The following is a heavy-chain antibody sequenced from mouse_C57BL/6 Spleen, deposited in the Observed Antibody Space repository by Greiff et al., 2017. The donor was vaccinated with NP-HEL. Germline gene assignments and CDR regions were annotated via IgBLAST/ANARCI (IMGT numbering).Heavy chain of an antibody. CDR3: AKNCYDYDGFAY. J-gene: IGHJ3*01. D-gene: IGHD2-4*01. Sequence: VQLQQSGAELVKPGASVKISCKASGYAFSSYWMNWVKQRPGKGLEWIGQIYPGDGDTNYNGKFKGKATLTAYKSSGTAYIQLSSLTSEDSAVYCCAKNCYDYDGFAYWGQGTLVTVSA. V-gene: IGHV1-80*01. CDR2: IYPGDGDT. CDR1: GYAFSSYW.